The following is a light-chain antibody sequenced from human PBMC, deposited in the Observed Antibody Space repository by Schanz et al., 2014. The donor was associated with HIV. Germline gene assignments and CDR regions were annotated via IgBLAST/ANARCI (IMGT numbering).Light chain of an antibody. V-gene: IGKV3-20*01. CDR2: DTS. CDR3: QYFGNSGGT. Sequence: EIVLTQSPGTLSLSPGERATLSCRASQSVSSSYLAWYQQKPGQAPRLLIYDTSNRATGIPARFSGSGSGTDFTLTISSLEPEDFAVYYCQYFGNSGGTFGGGTKVAT. CDR1: QSVSSSY. J-gene: IGKJ4*01.